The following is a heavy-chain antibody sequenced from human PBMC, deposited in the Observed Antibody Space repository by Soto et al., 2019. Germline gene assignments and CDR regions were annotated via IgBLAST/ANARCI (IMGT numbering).Heavy chain of an antibody. J-gene: IGHJ6*02. CDR2: MKKKTDGGTT. CDR1: GFTFSDAW. CDR3: ERATFSVQLWLGVAYGMDV. D-gene: IGHD5-18*01. Sequence: PAGSLRLSCAASGFTFSDAWMSWVRQAPGKGLGWVGLMKKKTDGGTTYYAAPVKGRFTISRDNAKNTLYLQMNSLRAEDTAVYYCERATFSVQLWLGVAYGMDVWGQGTTVTVSS. V-gene: IGHV3-15*05.